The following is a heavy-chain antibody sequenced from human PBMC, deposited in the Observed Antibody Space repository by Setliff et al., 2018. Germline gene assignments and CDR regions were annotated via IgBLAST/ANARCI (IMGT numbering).Heavy chain of an antibody. V-gene: IGHV1-46*01. Sequence: ASVKVSCKASGYTFTSYYMHWVRQAPGQGLEWMGIINPSGGSTSYAQKFQGRVTMTRDTSTSTVYMELSSLRSEDTAVYYCARSYQGVDDFWSGYFQTDYYYYMDVWGKGTTVTSP. CDR3: ARSYQGVDDFWSGYFQTDYYYYMDV. CDR2: INPSGGST. CDR1: GYTFTSYY. D-gene: IGHD3-3*01. J-gene: IGHJ6*03.